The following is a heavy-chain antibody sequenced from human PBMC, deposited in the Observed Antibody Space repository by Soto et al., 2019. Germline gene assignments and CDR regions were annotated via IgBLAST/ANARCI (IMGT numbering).Heavy chain of an antibody. J-gene: IGHJ3*02. V-gene: IGHV3-21*01. D-gene: IGHD1-1*01. CDR3: ARDSMRTGTTSDAFDI. CDR1: GFTFSSYS. CDR2: ISSSSYI. Sequence: GGSLRLSCAASGFTFSSYSMNWVRQAPGKGLEWVSSISSSSYIYYADSVKGRFTISRDNAKNSLYLQMNSLRAEDTAVYYCARDSMRTGTTSDAFDIWGQGTMVTVSS.